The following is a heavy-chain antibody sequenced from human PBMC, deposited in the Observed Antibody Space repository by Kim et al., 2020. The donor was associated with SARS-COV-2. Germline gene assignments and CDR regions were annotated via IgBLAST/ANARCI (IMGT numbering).Heavy chain of an antibody. J-gene: IGHJ3*02. D-gene: IGHD3-16*01. Sequence: GGSLRLSCATSGFTFSAYDMNWVRRAPGKGLEWVSFITRSSSTYYADAVKGRFTISRDNAKNSLYLQMNSRRDEDTALYYCGGDRWGGAFDIWGQGTMVTVSS. CDR1: GFTFSAYD. CDR2: ITRSSST. CDR3: GGDRWGGAFDI. V-gene: IGHV3-48*02.